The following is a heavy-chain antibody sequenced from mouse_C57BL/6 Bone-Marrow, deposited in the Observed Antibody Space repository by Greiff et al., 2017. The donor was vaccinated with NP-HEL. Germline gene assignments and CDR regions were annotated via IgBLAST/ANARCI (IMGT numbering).Heavy chain of an antibody. CDR3: ATGDSSGPFAD. Sequence: QVQLQQSGAELARPGASVKLSCKASGYTFTSYGISWVKQRTGQGLEWIGEIYPRSGNTYYNEKFKGKATLTADKSSSTAYMELRSLTSEYSAVYFCATGDSSGPFADWGQGTLVTVSA. J-gene: IGHJ3*01. CDR1: GYTFTSYG. D-gene: IGHD3-2*02. V-gene: IGHV1-81*01. CDR2: IYPRSGNT.